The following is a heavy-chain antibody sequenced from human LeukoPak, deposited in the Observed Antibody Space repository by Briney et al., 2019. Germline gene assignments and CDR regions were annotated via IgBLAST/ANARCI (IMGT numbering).Heavy chain of an antibody. CDR1: GFTFSSYG. D-gene: IGHD6-19*01. CDR3: ASSAVADFDY. J-gene: IGHJ4*02. Sequence: GRSLRLSCAASGFTFSSYGMHCVRQAPGKGLEWVAVISYDGSNKYYADSVKGRFTISRDNSKNTLYLKMNSLGAEDTAVYYCASSAVADFDYWGQGTLVTVSS. CDR2: ISYDGSNK. V-gene: IGHV3-30*03.